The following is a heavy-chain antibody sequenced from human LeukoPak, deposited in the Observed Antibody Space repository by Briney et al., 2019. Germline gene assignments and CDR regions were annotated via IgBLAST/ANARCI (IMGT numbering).Heavy chain of an antibody. V-gene: IGHV3-21*01. J-gene: IGHJ4*02. Sequence: GGSLRLSCAASGFTFSNYGMNWVRRAPGKGLEWVSCISSRSSSKYYADPVKGRFTISRDNAKNSLYLQMNSLRAEDTAVYYCARSHYLSVTASFFAYWGQGTLVTVSS. CDR3: ARSHYLSVTASFFAY. D-gene: IGHD2-15*01. CDR2: ISSRSSSK. CDR1: GFTFSNYG.